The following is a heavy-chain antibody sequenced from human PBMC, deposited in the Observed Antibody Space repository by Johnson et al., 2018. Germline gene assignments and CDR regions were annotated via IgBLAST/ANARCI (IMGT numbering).Heavy chain of an antibody. V-gene: IGHV3-9*01. CDR3: ARPMGSGYYGDAFDI. CDR2: ISWTSGSI. D-gene: IGHD3-22*01. J-gene: IGHJ3*02. CDR1: GFTFDDYA. Sequence: VQLLESGGGLVQPGRSLRLSCAASGFTFDDYAMHWVRQAPGKGLEWVSGISWTSGSIGYADSVKGRVTISRDNAKNSLYLQMNSLRAEDTALYYCARPMGSGYYGDAFDIWGQGTMVTVSS.